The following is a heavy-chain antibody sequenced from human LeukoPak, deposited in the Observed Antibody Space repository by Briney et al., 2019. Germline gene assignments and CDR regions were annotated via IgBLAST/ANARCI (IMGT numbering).Heavy chain of an antibody. D-gene: IGHD6-13*01. CDR2: ISSSSSSTI. J-gene: IGHJ4*02. CDR1: GFTFSSYS. CDR3: AREGYSSSWTFDY. V-gene: IGHV3-48*01. Sequence: AGGSLRLSCAASGFTFSSYSMNWVRQAPGKGLEWVSYISSSSSSTIYYADSVKGRFTISRDNAKNSLYLQMNSLRAEDTAVYYCAREGYSSSWTFDYWGQGTLVTVSS.